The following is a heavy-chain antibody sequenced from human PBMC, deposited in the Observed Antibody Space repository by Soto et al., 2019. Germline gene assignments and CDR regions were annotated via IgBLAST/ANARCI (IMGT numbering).Heavy chain of an antibody. CDR1: GYTFTSYD. Sequence: QVQLVQSGAEVKKPGASVKVSCKASGYTFTSYDINWVRQATGQGLEWMGWMNPNSGNTGYAQKFQGRVTMTRNTSISTAYMELSSLRSEDTAVYYCARSHSSGYYYPYYFDYWGQGTLVTVSS. J-gene: IGHJ4*02. V-gene: IGHV1-8*01. CDR3: ARSHSSGYYYPYYFDY. D-gene: IGHD3-22*01. CDR2: MNPNSGNT.